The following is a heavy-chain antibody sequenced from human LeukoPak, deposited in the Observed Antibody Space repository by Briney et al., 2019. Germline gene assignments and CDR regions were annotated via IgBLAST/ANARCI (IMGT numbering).Heavy chain of an antibody. Sequence: PGGSLRLSCAASGFTFNNYAMSWVRQAPGKGLEWVSGTSGSGDSTYYADSVKGRFTISRDNSKNTLYLQINNLRTEDTAVYYCAKGQLAVAVGWYFDLWGRGTLVTVSS. D-gene: IGHD6-19*01. J-gene: IGHJ2*01. V-gene: IGHV3-23*01. CDR2: TSGSGDST. CDR3: AKGQLAVAVGWYFDL. CDR1: GFTFNNYA.